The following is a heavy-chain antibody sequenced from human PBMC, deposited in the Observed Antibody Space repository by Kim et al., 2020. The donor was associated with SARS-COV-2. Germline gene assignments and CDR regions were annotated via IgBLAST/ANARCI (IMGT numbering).Heavy chain of an antibody. CDR3: ARMVCGYEVDAFDV. V-gene: IGHV3-11*06. J-gene: IGHJ3*01. D-gene: IGHD5-12*01. Sequence: ADSVKGRVTITRDNARNAVSLQMNSLKAEDTAVYFCARMVCGYEVDAFDVWGQGTMVTVSS.